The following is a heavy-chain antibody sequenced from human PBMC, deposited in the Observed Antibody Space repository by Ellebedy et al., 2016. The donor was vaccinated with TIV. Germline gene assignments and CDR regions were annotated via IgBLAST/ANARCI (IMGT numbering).Heavy chain of an antibody. J-gene: IGHJ4*02. V-gene: IGHV3-11*05. CDR2: ISSGSSYT. CDR1: GLTFSDYY. D-gene: IGHD2-21*02. Sequence: GESLKISCAASGLTFSDYYMTWIRQAPGKGLEWVSYISSGSSYTKYADSVKGRFTISRDNAKNSLFLQMNSLRAEDTAVYYCARGLCGGDCRLFDHWGQGILVTVSS. CDR3: ARGLCGGDCRLFDH.